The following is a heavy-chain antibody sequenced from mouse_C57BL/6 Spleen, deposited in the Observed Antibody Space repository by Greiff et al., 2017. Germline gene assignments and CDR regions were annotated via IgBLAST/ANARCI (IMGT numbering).Heavy chain of an antibody. CDR1: GFTFSSYG. J-gene: IGHJ2*01. CDR3: ARQGGYIDY. D-gene: IGHD1-1*02. V-gene: IGHV5-6*01. CDR2: ISSGGSYT. Sequence: EVQLVESGGDLVKPGGSLKLSCAASGFTFSSYGMSWVRQTPDKRLEWVATISSGGSYTYYPDSVKGRFTISRDNAKNTLYLQMSSLKSEDTAMYYCARQGGYIDYWGQGTTLTVSS.